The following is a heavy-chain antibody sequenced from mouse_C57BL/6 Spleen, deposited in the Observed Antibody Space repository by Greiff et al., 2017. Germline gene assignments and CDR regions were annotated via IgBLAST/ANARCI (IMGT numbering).Heavy chain of an antibody. CDR2: IYPGDGDT. V-gene: IGHV1-80*01. D-gene: IGHD4-1*01. CDR1: GYAFSSYW. CDR3: ARASNWDAMDY. Sequence: QVQLKESGAELVKPGASVKISCKASGYAFSSYWMHWVKQRPGKGLEWIGQIYPGDGDTNYNGKFKGKATLTADKSSSTAYMQLSSLTSADSAVYFCARASNWDAMDYWGQGTSGTVSS. J-gene: IGHJ4*01.